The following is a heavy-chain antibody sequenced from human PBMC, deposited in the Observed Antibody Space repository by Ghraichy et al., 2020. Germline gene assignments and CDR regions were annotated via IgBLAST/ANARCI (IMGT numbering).Heavy chain of an antibody. CDR1: GFTFSSYG. CDR2: ISDDGSDK. V-gene: IGHV3-30*18. J-gene: IGHJ4*02. D-gene: IGHD6-19*01. CDR3: AKVINSKYSSGWEGGIDY. Sequence: GSLRLSCAVSGFTFSSYGMHWVRQTPGKGLEWVAVISDDGSDKYYVDSVKGRFTISRDNSKNTLYLQMNSLRAEDTAVYYCAKVINSKYSSGWEGGIDYWGQGTLVTVSS.